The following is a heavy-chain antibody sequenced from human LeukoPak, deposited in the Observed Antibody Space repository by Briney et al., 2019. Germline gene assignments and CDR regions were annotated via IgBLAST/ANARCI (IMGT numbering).Heavy chain of an antibody. V-gene: IGHV1-46*01. CDR1: GYIFTSYY. Sequence: ASVKVYCKASGYIFTSYYMHWVRHAPGRGLEFMRLLNPSGGCPSFAHKFHGRGTMPRVTCTRTVYMELSSLRSEYTAVYYCATASPYYYSSGSYYTTDAFHTWGQGTMVTVSS. D-gene: IGHD3-10*01. CDR3: ATASPYYYSSGSYYTTDAFHT. CDR2: LNPSGGCP. J-gene: IGHJ3*02.